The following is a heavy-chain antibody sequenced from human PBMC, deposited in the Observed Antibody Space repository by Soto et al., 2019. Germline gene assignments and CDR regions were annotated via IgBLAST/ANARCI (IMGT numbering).Heavy chain of an antibody. V-gene: IGHV4-31*03. CDR3: ARVGGSGSPFDN. D-gene: IGHD3-10*01. CDR1: GGSINSGGYY. J-gene: IGHJ4*02. CDR2: IFYSGST. Sequence: QVQLQESGPGLVKPSQTLSLTCTVSGGSINSGGYYWSWIRQHPGKGLEWIGYIFYSGSTYYNPSLKSRXTIXVXKSKNQFSLKLSSVTAADTAVYYCARVGGSGSPFDNWGQGTLVTVSS.